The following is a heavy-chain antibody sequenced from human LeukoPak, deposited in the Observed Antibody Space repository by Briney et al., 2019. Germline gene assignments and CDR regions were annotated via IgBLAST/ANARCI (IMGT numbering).Heavy chain of an antibody. CDR3: ARLQYYYYMDV. Sequence: SETLSLTCTVSGYSISSGYYWGWIRQPPGKGLEWIGSIYHSGSTYYNPSLKSRVTISVDTSKNQFSLKLSSVTAADTAVYYCARLQYYYYMDVWGKGTTVTVS. V-gene: IGHV4-38-2*02. J-gene: IGHJ6*03. D-gene: IGHD4-11*01. CDR2: IYHSGST. CDR1: GYSISSGYY.